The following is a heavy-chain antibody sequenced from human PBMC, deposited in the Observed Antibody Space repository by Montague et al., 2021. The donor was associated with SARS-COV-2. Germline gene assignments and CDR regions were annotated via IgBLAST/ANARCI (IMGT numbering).Heavy chain of an antibody. J-gene: IGHJ4*02. CDR2: INYGGST. CDR3: ARGAPGY. V-gene: IGHV4-34*01. D-gene: IGHD1-1*01. CDR1: GGSFSNYY. Sequence: SXTLSLTCAVYGGSFSNYYWSWIRQPPGKGLEWIGQINYGGSTKYNPSLKSRVTISIDTSKNQFSLKLTSVTAADTAVYYCARGAPGYWGQGTLVTVSS.